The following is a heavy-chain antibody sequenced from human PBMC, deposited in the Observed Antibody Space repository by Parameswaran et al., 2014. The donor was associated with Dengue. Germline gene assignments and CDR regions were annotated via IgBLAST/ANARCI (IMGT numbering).Heavy chain of an antibody. V-gene: IGHV3-74*01. J-gene: IGHJ6*02. Sequence: PGKGLVWVSRINSDGSSTSYADSVKGRFTISRDNAKNTLYLQMNSLRAEDTAVYYCARDLADYGDYYYYYGMDVWGQGTTVTVSS. CDR3: ARDLADYGDYYYYYGMDV. D-gene: IGHD4-17*01. CDR2: INSDGSST.